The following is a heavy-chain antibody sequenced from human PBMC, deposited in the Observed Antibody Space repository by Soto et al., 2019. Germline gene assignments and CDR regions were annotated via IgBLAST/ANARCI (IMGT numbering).Heavy chain of an antibody. Sequence: PSETLSLTCTVSGGSVSSSSYCWGWIRQPPGKGLEWIGSIYYSGITYSNPSLKSRVTISVDTSKNQFSLRLNSVTAADTAVYYCAGHQGSYYKDHFGYWGQGALVTVSS. D-gene: IGHD3-10*01. J-gene: IGHJ4*02. V-gene: IGHV4-39*01. CDR1: GGSVSSSSYC. CDR3: AGHQGSYYKDHFGY. CDR2: IYYSGIT.